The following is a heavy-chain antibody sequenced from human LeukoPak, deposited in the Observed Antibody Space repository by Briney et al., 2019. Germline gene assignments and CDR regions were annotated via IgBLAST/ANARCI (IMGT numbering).Heavy chain of an antibody. J-gene: IGHJ4*02. CDR1: GSTFSSYS. CDR2: ISSSSSYI. Sequence: GGSLRLSCAASGSTFSSYSMNWVRQAPGKGLEWVSSISSSSSYIYYADSVKGRFTISRDNAKNSLYLQMNSLRAEDTAVYYCARDRDGYNAPQDYWGQGTLVTVSS. CDR3: ARDRDGYNAPQDY. V-gene: IGHV3-21*01. D-gene: IGHD5-24*01.